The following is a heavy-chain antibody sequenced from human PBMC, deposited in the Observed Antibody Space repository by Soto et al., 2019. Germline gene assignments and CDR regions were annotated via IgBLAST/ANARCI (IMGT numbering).Heavy chain of an antibody. J-gene: IGHJ6*02. CDR2: IIPIFGTA. CDR1: GGTFSSYA. CDR3: ARQHYYYYGMDV. V-gene: IGHV1-69*13. Sequence: SVKVSCKASGGTFSSYAISWVRQAPGQGLEWMGGIIPIFGTANYAQKFQGRVTITADESTSTAYMELSSLRSEDTAVYYCARQHYYYYGMDVWGQGTTVTVSS.